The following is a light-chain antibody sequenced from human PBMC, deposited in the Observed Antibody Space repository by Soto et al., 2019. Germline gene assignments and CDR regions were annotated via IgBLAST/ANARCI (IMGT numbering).Light chain of an antibody. J-gene: IGKJ3*01. Sequence: EIVMTQSPATLSVSPGERVTLSCRASQSVSSNLAWYQQKPGQAPRLLIYGASTRATGVPARFSGSGSGTDFTLTISRLEPEDFAVYYCQQYGSSFTFGPGTKVDIK. CDR2: GAS. CDR3: QQYGSSFT. V-gene: IGKV3-15*01. CDR1: QSVSSN.